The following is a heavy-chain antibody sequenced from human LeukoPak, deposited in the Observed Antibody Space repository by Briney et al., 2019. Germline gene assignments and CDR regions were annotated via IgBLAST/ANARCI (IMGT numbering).Heavy chain of an antibody. D-gene: IGHD2-2*02. CDR2: MNPNSGNT. CDR1: GYTFTSYD. CDR3: ARIVVVPAAINSRYHNNWFDP. J-gene: IGHJ5*02. V-gene: IGHV1-8*01. Sequence: GASVKVSCKASGYTFTSYDINWVRQATGQGLEWMGWMNPNSGNTGYAQKFQGRVTMTRNTSISTAYMELSRLRSEDTAVYYCARIVVVPAAINSRYHNNWFDPWGQGTLVTVSS.